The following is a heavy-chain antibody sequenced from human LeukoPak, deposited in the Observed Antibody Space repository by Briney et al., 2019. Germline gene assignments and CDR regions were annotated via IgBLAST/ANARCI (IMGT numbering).Heavy chain of an antibody. J-gene: IGHJ4*02. CDR1: GFTFSSYA. V-gene: IGHV3-30*04. CDR2: ISYDGSNK. CDR3: ASGTGVANFDY. D-gene: IGHD3-3*01. Sequence: GGSLRLSCAASGFTFSSYAMHWVRQAPGKGLEWVAVISYDGSNKYYADSVKGRFTIPRDNSKNTLYLQMNSLRAEDTAVYYCASGTGVANFDYCGQGTLVTVSS.